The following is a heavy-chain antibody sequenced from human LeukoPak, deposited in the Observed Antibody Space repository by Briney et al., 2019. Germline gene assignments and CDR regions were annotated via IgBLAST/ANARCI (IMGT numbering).Heavy chain of an antibody. CDR2: TYYRSKWYN. CDR1: GDSVSSNSAA. V-gene: IGHV6-1*01. CDR3: AGGAVLGDAFDI. D-gene: IGHD3-3*02. Sequence: SQTLSLTCAISGDSVSSNSAAWNWIRQSPSRGLEWLGRTYYRSKWYNDYAVSVKSRIAINPDTSKNHFSLQLNSVTPEDTAVYYCAGGAVLGDAFDIWGQGTMVTVSS. J-gene: IGHJ3*02.